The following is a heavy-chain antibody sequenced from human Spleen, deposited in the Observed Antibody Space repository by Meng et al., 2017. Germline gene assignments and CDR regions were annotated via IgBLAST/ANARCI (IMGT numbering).Heavy chain of an antibody. D-gene: IGHD4-11*01. CDR3: ARGPTTMAHDFDY. CDR1: GGSFSDYY. Sequence: VELQPWGGGLLKPSAPLSLPCVVSGGSFSDYYWSWIRQPPGKGLEWIGEINHSGSTNYNPSLESRATISVDTSQNNLSLKLSSVTAADSAVYYCARGPTTMAHDFDYWGQGTLVTVSS. V-gene: IGHV4-34*01. CDR2: INHSGST. J-gene: IGHJ4*02.